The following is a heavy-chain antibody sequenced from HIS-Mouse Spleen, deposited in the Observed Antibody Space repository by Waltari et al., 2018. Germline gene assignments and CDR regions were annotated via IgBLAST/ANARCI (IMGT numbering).Heavy chain of an antibody. J-gene: IGHJ4*02. CDR2: ISYDGSNK. Sequence: QVQLVESGGGVVQPGRSLRLSCAASGFTFSSYARPWVRQAPGKGLGWVAVISYDGSNKYYADSVKGRFTISRDNSKNTLYLQMNSLRAEDTAVYYCARAGDSSGWRDFDYWGQGTLVTVSS. D-gene: IGHD6-19*01. CDR3: ARAGDSSGWRDFDY. V-gene: IGHV3-30*04. CDR1: GFTFSSYA.